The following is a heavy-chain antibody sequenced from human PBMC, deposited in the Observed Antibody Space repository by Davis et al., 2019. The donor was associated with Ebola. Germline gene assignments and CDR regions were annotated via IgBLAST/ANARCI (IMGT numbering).Heavy chain of an antibody. J-gene: IGHJ4*02. V-gene: IGHV3-73*01. Sequence: GGSLRLSCAASGFTFSGSAMHWVRQASGKGLERVGRIRSKANSYATAYAASVKGRFTISRNDSKNTAYLQMNSLKTEDTAVYYCARDRGGSYYGYFDYWGQGTLVTVSS. D-gene: IGHD1-26*01. CDR1: GFTFSGSA. CDR3: ARDRGGSYYGYFDY. CDR2: IRSKANSYAT.